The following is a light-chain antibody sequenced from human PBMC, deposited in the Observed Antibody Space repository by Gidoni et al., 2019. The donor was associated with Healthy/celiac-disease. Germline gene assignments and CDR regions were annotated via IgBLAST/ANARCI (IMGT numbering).Light chain of an antibody. CDR3: QQYNSYLMYT. J-gene: IGKJ2*01. V-gene: IGKV1-5*03. CDR2: KAS. CDR1: QSISSW. Sequence: DIQITQSPSTLSASVGDRVTITCRASQSISSWLAWYQQKPGKAPKLLIYKASSLESGVPSRFSGSGSGTEFTINISSLQPDDFATYYCQQYNSYLMYTFGQGTKLEIK.